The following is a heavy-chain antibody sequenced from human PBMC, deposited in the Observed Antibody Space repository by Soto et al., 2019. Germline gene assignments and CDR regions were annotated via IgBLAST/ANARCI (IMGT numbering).Heavy chain of an antibody. Sequence: TGGSLRLACAASGFSFSSYAMHWVRQAPGKGLEWVAVISYDGNNKYYADSVKGRITISGDSSKNMVYLQMNSLRPEDTAVYYCARAPPRGIAAPGTWGSGMDVWGQGTTVTVSS. CDR3: ARAPPRGIAAPGTWGSGMDV. CDR1: GFSFSSYA. J-gene: IGHJ6*02. D-gene: IGHD6-13*01. V-gene: IGHV3-30-3*01. CDR2: ISYDGNNK.